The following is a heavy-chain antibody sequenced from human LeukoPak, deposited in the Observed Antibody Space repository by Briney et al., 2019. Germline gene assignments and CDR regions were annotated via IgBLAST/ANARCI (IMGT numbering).Heavy chain of an antibody. V-gene: IGHV4-34*01. CDR3: ARGAYCSSTSCHGFFDY. Sequence: SETLSLTCAVYGGSFSGYYWSWIRQPPGKGLEWIGEINHSGSTNYNPPLKSRVTISVDTSKNQFSLKLSSVTAADTAVYYCARGAYCSSTSCHGFFDYWGQGTLVTVSS. D-gene: IGHD2-2*01. J-gene: IGHJ4*02. CDR2: INHSGST. CDR1: GGSFSGYY.